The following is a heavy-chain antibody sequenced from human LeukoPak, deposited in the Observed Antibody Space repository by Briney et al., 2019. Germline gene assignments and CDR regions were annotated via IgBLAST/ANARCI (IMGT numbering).Heavy chain of an antibody. V-gene: IGHV3-23*01. CDR2: ITGSGGST. D-gene: IGHD2-2*01. CDR3: VKSRDPMDV. CDR1: GFTFSSYA. J-gene: IGHJ6*02. Sequence: GGSLRLSCAASGFTFSSYAMTWVRQAPGKGLEWVSTITGSGGSTYYADSVKGRFTISRDNFKITLYLQMNTLRAEDTAVYYCVKSRDPMDVWGQGTTVTVSS.